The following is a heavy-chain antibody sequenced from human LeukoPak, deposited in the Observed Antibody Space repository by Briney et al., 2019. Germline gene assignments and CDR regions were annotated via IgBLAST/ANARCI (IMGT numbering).Heavy chain of an antibody. D-gene: IGHD3-3*01. V-gene: IGHV4-31*03. CDR2: IYYSGST. CDR3: ARSRDYDFWSGTPENYGMDV. CDR1: GGSISSGGYY. Sequence: SETLFLTCTVSGGSISSGGYYWSWIRQHPGKGLEWIGYIYYSGSTYYNPSLKSRVTISVDTSKNQFSLKLSSVTAADTAVYYCARSRDYDFWSGTPENYGMDVWGQGTTVTVSS. J-gene: IGHJ6*02.